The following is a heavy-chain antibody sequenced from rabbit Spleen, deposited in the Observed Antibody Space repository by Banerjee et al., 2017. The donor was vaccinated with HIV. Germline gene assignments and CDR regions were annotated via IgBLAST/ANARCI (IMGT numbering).Heavy chain of an antibody. CDR1: GVSFSSNYY. V-gene: IGHV1S40*01. CDR2: IDTGSSGFT. D-gene: IGHD8-1*01. Sequence: QSLEESGGDLVKPGASLTLTCTASGVSFSSNYYMCWVRQAPGKGLEWIACIDTGSSGFTYCASWAKGRFTISKTSSTTVTLQMTSLTAADTATYFCARDSGSSFSSYGMDLWGPGTLVTVS. CDR3: ARDSGSSFSSYGMDL. J-gene: IGHJ6*01.